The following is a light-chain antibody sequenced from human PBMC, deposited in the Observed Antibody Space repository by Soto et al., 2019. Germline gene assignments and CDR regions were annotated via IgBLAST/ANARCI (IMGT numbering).Light chain of an antibody. J-gene: IGKJ4*01. Sequence: DIQMTQSPSTLSASVGDRVTITCRASQSISSWLARYPQKPGKAPNLLIYKASSLEGGVPSRFSGSGSGTEITLTISSLQPDGFAAYYCQQYNSYPLTFGGGTKVEIK. CDR2: KAS. CDR1: QSISSW. V-gene: IGKV1-5*03. CDR3: QQYNSYPLT.